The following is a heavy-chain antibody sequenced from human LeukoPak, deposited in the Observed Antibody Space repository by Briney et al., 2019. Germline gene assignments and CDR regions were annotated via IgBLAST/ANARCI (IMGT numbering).Heavy chain of an antibody. J-gene: IGHJ6*03. CDR2: ISAYNGNT. CDR1: GYTFTSYA. Sequence: GASVKVSCKASGYTFTSYAMHWVRQAPGQRLEWMGWISAYNGNTNYAQKLQGRVTMTTDTSTSTAYMELRSLRSDDTAVYYCARAKKHCSSTSCYMSVGYYYMDVWGKGTTVTVSS. D-gene: IGHD2-2*02. V-gene: IGHV1-18*01. CDR3: ARAKKHCSSTSCYMSVGYYYMDV.